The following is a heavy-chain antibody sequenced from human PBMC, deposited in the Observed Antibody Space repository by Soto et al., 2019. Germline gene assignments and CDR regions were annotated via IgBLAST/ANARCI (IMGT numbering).Heavy chain of an antibody. J-gene: IGHJ3*02. CDR1: GGSISSSSYY. D-gene: IGHD3-9*01. V-gene: IGHV4-39*01. Sequence: QLQLQESGPGLVKPSETLSLTCTVSGGSISSSSYYWGWIRQPPGKGLEWIGSIYYSGSTYYNPSLKSRVTISVDTSKNQFSLKLSSVTAADTAVYYCARWVLRYFEGPSDAFDIWGQGTMVTVSS. CDR3: ARWVLRYFEGPSDAFDI. CDR2: IYYSGST.